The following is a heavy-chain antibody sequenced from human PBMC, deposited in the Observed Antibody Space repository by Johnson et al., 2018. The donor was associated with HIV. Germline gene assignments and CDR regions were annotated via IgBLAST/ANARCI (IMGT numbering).Heavy chain of an antibody. CDR2: ISYDGSNK. CDR3: AREGARNAFDI. Sequence: QVQLVESGGGVVQPGRSLRLSCSASGFTFSSYAMHWVRQAPGKGLEWVAIISYDGSNKYYADSVKGRFTISRDNAKNSLYLQMNSLRVEDTALYYCAREGARNAFDIWGQGTMVTVSS. CDR1: GFTFSSYA. V-gene: IGHV3-30-3*01. D-gene: IGHD3-16*01. J-gene: IGHJ3*02.